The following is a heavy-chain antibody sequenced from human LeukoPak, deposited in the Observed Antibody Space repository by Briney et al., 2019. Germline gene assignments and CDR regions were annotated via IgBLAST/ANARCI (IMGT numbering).Heavy chain of an antibody. V-gene: IGHV1-69*13. Sequence: SVKVSCKASGGTFSSYAISWVRQAPGQGLEGMGGIIPIFGTANYAQKFQGRVTITADESTSTAYMELSSLRSEDTAVYYCARREVVVVPAAPPDYYGMDVWGKGTTVTVSP. CDR3: ARREVVVVPAAPPDYYGMDV. J-gene: IGHJ6*04. CDR2: IIPIFGTA. D-gene: IGHD2-2*01. CDR1: GGTFSSYA.